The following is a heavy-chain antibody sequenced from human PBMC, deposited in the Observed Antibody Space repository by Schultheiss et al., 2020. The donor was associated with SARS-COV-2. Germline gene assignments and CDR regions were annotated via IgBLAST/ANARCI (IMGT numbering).Heavy chain of an antibody. V-gene: IGHV1-18*01. CDR3: ARGGYCSGGSCYSDWFDP. Sequence: ASVKVSCKASGGTFSSYAISWVRQAPGQGLEWMGGISAYNGNTNYAQKLQGRVTMTTDTSTSTAYMELRSLRSDDTAVYYCARGGYCSGGSCYSDWFDPWGQGTLVTVSS. D-gene: IGHD2-15*01. CDR1: GGTFSSYA. CDR2: ISAYNGNT. J-gene: IGHJ5*02.